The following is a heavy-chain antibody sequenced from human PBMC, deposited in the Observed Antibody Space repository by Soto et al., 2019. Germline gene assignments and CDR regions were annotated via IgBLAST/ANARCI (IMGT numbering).Heavy chain of an antibody. CDR2: IYWDDNP. J-gene: IGHJ4*02. CDR1: GLSLITSGVA. Sequence: GPTLVNPTQTLTLTCTFSGLSLITSGVAVGWIRQPPGKTLEWLALIYWDDNPRYSPSLKNRLTVTKDTSRNQVVLTMTNMDPVDTGTYYCAHSDPSDDFSSGSPFHWGQGSQVTVSS. V-gene: IGHV2-5*02. D-gene: IGHD3-3*01. CDR3: AHSDPSDDFSSGSPFH.